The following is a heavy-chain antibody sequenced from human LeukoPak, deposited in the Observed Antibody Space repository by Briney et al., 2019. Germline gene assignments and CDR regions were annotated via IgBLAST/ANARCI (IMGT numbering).Heavy chain of an antibody. CDR3: TTGVVTIFGVVVPVPARDAFDI. CDR2: IKSKTDGGTT. Sequence: PGGSLRLSCAASGFTFSNAWMSWVRQAPGKGLEWVGRIKSKTDGGTTDYAAPVKGRFTISRDDSKNTLYLQMNSLKTEDTAVYYCTTGVVTIFGVVVPVPARDAFDIWGQGTMVTVSS. CDR1: GFTFSNAW. D-gene: IGHD3-3*01. J-gene: IGHJ3*02. V-gene: IGHV3-15*01.